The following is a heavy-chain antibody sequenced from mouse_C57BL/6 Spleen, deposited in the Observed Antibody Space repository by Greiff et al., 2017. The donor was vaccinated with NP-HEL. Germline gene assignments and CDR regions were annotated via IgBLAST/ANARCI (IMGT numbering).Heavy chain of an antibody. V-gene: IGHV1-52*01. D-gene: IGHD1-1*01. CDR1: GYTFTSYW. J-gene: IGHJ4*01. CDR3: ARSDRGYYYGSSYAMDY. Sequence: QVQLQQPGAELVRPGSSVKLSCKASGYTFTSYWMHWVKQRPIQGLEWIGNIDPSDSETHYNQKFKDKATLTVDKSSSTAYMQLSSLTSEDSAVYYCARSDRGYYYGSSYAMDYWGQGTSVTVSS. CDR2: IDPSDSET.